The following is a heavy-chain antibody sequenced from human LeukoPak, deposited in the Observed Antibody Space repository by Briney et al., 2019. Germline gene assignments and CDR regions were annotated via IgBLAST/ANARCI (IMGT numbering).Heavy chain of an antibody. CDR3: AKEMSGSYRTSHWNFDY. Sequence: GVSLRLSCAASGFTFSSYAMSWVRQAPGKGLEWVSAISGSGGSTYYADSVKGRFTISRDNSKNTLYLQMNSLRAEDTAVYYCAKEMSGSYRTSHWNFDYWGQGTLVTVSS. CDR1: GFTFSSYA. V-gene: IGHV3-23*01. J-gene: IGHJ4*02. CDR2: ISGSGGST. D-gene: IGHD1-26*01.